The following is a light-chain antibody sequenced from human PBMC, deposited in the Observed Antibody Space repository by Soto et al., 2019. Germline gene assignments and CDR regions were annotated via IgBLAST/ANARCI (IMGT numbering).Light chain of an antibody. CDR3: QQYNSYSWT. CDR1: QSISSW. J-gene: IGKJ1*01. Sequence: DIQMTQSPSTLSASVGDRVTITCRASQSISSWLAWYQQTPGKPPKILIYDASSLESGVPSRFRGSGSGTEFTLTISRLQPDDFETYYCQQYNSYSWTFGQGTKVDIK. V-gene: IGKV1-5*01. CDR2: DAS.